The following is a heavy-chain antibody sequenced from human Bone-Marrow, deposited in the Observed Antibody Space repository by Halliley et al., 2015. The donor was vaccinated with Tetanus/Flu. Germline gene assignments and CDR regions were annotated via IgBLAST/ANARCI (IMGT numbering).Heavy chain of an antibody. J-gene: IGHJ4*02. V-gene: IGHV3-7*04. CDR3: ARYGSGWEY. Sequence: KGLEWVANINERGSEKYYGDSVKGRFTISRDNAKNSLSLQMKGLRAEDTAVYYCARYGSGWEYWGQGILVTVSS. CDR2: INERGSEK. D-gene: IGHD6-19*01.